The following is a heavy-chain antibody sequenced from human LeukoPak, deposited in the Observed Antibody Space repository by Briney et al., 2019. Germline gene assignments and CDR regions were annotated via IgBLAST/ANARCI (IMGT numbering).Heavy chain of an antibody. J-gene: IGHJ6*02. CDR2: IYYSGNA. V-gene: IGHV4-59*01. Sequence: SETLSLTCTGSGGSIGSYYWTWIRQPPGKGLEWIGYIYYSGNAYYNPSLKSRVTMSVDTSKNQFSLKLSSLTAADTAVYYCARGSEVGMDVWGQGTTVTVSS. D-gene: IGHD2-15*01. CDR3: ARGSEVGMDV. CDR1: GGSIGSYY.